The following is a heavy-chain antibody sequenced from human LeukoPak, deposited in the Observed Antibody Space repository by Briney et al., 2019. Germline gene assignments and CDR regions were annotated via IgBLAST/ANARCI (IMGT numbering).Heavy chain of an antibody. Sequence: GGSLRLSCAASAFSFSDYNMNWVRQAPGKGLEWDSSITSTGSYIYYADSVKGRFTISRDNAKNSLFLQLNSLRAEDTAVYYCARDPYSGTYSDYYYYYMDVWGKGTTVTVSS. CDR3: ARDPYSGTYSDYYYYYMDV. D-gene: IGHD1-26*01. V-gene: IGHV3-21*01. CDR2: ITSTGSYI. J-gene: IGHJ6*03. CDR1: AFSFSDYN.